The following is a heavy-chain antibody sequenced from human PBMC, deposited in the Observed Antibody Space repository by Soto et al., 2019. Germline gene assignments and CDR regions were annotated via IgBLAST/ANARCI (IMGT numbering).Heavy chain of an antibody. V-gene: IGHV3-30*03. J-gene: IGHJ4*02. CDR1: GFTFNNYG. CDR3: ARDLHGGWPHGYYFDY. CDR2: ISYDGNTK. Sequence: GGSLRLSCVASGFTFNNYGIHWVRQAPGKGLEWVTVISYDGNTKYYADSVKGRFTISRDNSKNTLYLQLNSLRPEDTAVYYCARDLHGGWPHGYYFDYWGQGTLVTVSS. D-gene: IGHD6-19*01.